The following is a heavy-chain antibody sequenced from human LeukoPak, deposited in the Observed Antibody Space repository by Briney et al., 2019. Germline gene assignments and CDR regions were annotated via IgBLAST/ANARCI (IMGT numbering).Heavy chain of an antibody. CDR1: GFTVSSNY. CDR2: ISYDGSNK. J-gene: IGHJ4*02. V-gene: IGHV3-30-3*01. D-gene: IGHD4-23*01. Sequence: GGSLRLSCAASGFTVSSNYMSWVRQAPGKGLEWVAVISYDGSNKYYADSVKGRFTISRDNSKNTLYLQMNSLRTEDTAVYYCARASLATVVTQPFDYWGQGTLVTVSS. CDR3: ARASLATVVTQPFDY.